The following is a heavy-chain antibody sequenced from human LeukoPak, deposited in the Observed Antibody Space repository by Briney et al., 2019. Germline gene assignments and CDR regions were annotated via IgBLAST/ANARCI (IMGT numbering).Heavy chain of an antibody. J-gene: IGHJ6*03. CDR2: INHSGST. CDR3: ARDGCSSTSCYRADHYYYMDV. CDR1: GGSFSGYY. V-gene: IGHV4-34*01. D-gene: IGHD2-2*01. Sequence: SETLSLTCAVYGGSFSGYYWSWIRQPPGKGLEWIGEINHSGSTNYNPSLKSRVTISVDTSKNQFSLKLSSVTAADTAVYYCARDGCSSTSCYRADHYYYMDVWGKGTTVTVSS.